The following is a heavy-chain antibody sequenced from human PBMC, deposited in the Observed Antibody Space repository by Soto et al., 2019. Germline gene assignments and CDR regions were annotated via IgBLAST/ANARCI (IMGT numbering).Heavy chain of an antibody. CDR2: IDPSDSYT. J-gene: IGHJ6*02. V-gene: IGHV5-10-1*01. CDR1: GYSFTSYW. CDR3: ARPQPSYHYYAMDV. Sequence: EVQLVQSGAEVKKPGESLRISCKGSGYSFTSYWISWVRQMPGKGLEWLGRIDPSDSYTNYSPSFQGHVTLSADKSISTGYLQGSRLKASDTAMYYCARPQPSYHYYAMDVWGQGTTVTVSS. D-gene: IGHD2-2*01.